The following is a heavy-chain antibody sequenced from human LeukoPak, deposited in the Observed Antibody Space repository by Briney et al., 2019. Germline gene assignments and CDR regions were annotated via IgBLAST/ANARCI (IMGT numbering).Heavy chain of an antibody. Sequence: ASVKVSCKASGYTFTGYYMHWVRQAPGQGLEWMGWINPNSGGTNYAQKFQGWVTMTRDTSISTAYMELSRLRSDDTAVYYCARTDIVVVPAAMDYWGQGTLVTVSS. CDR3: ARTDIVVVPAAMDY. CDR1: GYTFTGYY. V-gene: IGHV1-2*04. D-gene: IGHD2-2*01. CDR2: INPNSGGT. J-gene: IGHJ4*02.